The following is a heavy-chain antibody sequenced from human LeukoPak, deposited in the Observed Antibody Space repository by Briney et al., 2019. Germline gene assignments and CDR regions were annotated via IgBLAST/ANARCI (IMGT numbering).Heavy chain of an antibody. CDR1: GGSISSSSYY. CDR3: ARSVVGATPDRFFDY. Sequence: PSETLSLTCTVSGGSISSSSYYWGWIRQPPGKGLEWIGSIYYSGSTYYNPSLESRVTISVDTSKNQFSLKLSSVTAADTAVYYCARSVVGATPDRFFDYWGQGTLVTVSS. CDR2: IYYSGST. J-gene: IGHJ4*02. V-gene: IGHV4-39*07. D-gene: IGHD1-26*01.